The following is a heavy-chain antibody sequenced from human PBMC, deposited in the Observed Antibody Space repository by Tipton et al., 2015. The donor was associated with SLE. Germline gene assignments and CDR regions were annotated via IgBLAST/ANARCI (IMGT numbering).Heavy chain of an antibody. D-gene: IGHD3-16*01. CDR3: ARDNWGKSEVRAFDI. J-gene: IGHJ3*02. V-gene: IGHV4-59*11. Sequence: TLSLTCTVSGGSISPHYWSWIRQPPGKGLEWIGYIYFGGSTTYNPSLKSRVTISVDTSKNQFSLQLISVTAADTAVYFCARDNWGKSEVRAFDIWGPGTVVTVSS. CDR2: IYFGGST. CDR1: GGSISPHY.